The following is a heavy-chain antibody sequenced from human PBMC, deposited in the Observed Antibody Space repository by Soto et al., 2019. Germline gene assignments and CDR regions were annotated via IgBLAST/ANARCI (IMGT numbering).Heavy chain of an antibody. D-gene: IGHD4-4*01. Sequence: SGGSLRLSCAASGFSFSSYAMSWVRQAPGKGLEWVSAISGNGAATYHADSVRGRFDISRDNSDNTVDLQLSSLRAEDTAIYYCVKADYTNAFDIWGQGAMVTVSS. CDR3: VKADYTNAFDI. CDR2: ISGNGAAT. J-gene: IGHJ3*02. CDR1: GFSFSSYA. V-gene: IGHV3-23*01.